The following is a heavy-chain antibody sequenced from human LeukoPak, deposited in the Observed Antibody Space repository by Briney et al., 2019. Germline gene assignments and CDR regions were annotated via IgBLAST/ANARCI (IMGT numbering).Heavy chain of an antibody. V-gene: IGHV3-23*01. J-gene: IGHJ6*02. CDR1: GFTFSSYA. CDR2: ISGSGGST. D-gene: IGHD2-15*01. Sequence: GGSLRLSCAASGFTFSSYAMSWVRQAPGKGLEWVSAISGSGGSTYYADSVEGRFTISRDNSKNTLYLQMNSLRAEDTAVYYCAKTRLGYCSGGSCYLPRNYYYYGMDVWGQGTTVTVSS. CDR3: AKTRLGYCSGGSCYLPRNYYYYGMDV.